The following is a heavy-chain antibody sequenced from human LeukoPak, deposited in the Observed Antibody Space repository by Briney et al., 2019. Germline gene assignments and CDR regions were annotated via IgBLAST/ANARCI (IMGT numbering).Heavy chain of an antibody. CDR3: AKGPQDPKRRIAVVGNYYYGMDV. CDR2: ISYDGSNK. CDR1: GFTFSSYG. V-gene: IGHV3-30*18. D-gene: IGHD6-19*01. J-gene: IGHJ6*02. Sequence: PGRSLRLSCAASGFTFSSYGMHWVRQAPGKGLEWVAVISYDGSNKYYADSVKGRFTNSRDNSKNTLYLQMNSLRAEDTAVYYCAKGPQDPKRRIAVVGNYYYGMDVWGQGTTVTVSS.